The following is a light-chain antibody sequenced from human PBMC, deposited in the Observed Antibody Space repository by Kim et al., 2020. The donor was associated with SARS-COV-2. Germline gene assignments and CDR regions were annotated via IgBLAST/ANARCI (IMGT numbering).Light chain of an antibody. Sequence: SELTQDPAVSVALGQTVRITCQGDSLRSYYATWYQQKPGQAPILLIYGKNNRPSGIPDRFSGSSSGNTASWTITGTQTGDEADYYCNSRDTNDIVLFGGGTRLTFL. J-gene: IGLJ2*01. CDR3: NSRDTNDIVL. CDR2: GKN. V-gene: IGLV3-19*01. CDR1: SLRSYY.